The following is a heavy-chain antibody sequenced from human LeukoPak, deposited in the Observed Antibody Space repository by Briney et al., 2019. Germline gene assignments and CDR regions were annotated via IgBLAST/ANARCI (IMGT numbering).Heavy chain of an antibody. CDR3: QSRFLEWLLDY. CDR2: IYYGGYT. D-gene: IGHD3-3*01. J-gene: IGHJ4*02. V-gene: IGHV4-39*01. CDR1: GGSISSNNYY. Sequence: SETLSLTCTVSGGSISSNNYYWGWIRQPPGKGLEWIGSIYYGGYTYYNPSLKSRVTLSVDTSKNQFSLKLSYVTAADTAIYYCQSRFLEWLLDYWGQGTLVTVSS.